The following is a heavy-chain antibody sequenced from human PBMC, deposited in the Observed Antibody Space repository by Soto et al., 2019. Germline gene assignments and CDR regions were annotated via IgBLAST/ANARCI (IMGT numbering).Heavy chain of an antibody. V-gene: IGHV6-1*01. CDR1: GDTVSTNSAA. Sequence: QVQLQQSGPGLVKPSQTLSLTCAISGDTVSTNSAAWNWIRQSPSRGLEWLGRTYFRSKRYNDYAESLRGRITINADTSKNQFSLQLTSVTPEDTAVYYCAREGGSETVAGRRLDYWGQGTVVIVSS. D-gene: IGHD6-19*01. CDR2: TYFRSKRYN. CDR3: AREGGSETVAGRRLDY. J-gene: IGHJ4*02.